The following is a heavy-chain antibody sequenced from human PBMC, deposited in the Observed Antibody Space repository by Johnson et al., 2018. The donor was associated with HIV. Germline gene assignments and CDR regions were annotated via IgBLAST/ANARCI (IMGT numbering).Heavy chain of an antibody. CDR1: GFTFSSYA. J-gene: IGHJ3*02. D-gene: IGHD3-3*01. Sequence: QVQLVESGGGVVRPGGSLRLSCAASGFTFSSYAMHWVRQAPGKGLEWVAVISYDGSNQYYADSVKGRFTISRDNSKNTVFLQMNSLRPEDTAMYYCAAYYDFWSGSYTSGFDIWGQGTMVTVSS. CDR2: ISYDGSNQ. CDR3: AAYYDFWSGSYTSGFDI. V-gene: IGHV3-30*04.